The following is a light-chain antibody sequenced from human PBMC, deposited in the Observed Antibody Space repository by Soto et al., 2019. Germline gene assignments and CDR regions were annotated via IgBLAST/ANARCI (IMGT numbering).Light chain of an antibody. CDR2: DVT. J-gene: IGLJ1*01. CDR3: CSSAVIFHV. Sequence: QSVLTQPRSVSGSPGQSVTISCTGTSSDVGAYNYVSWYQKYPGKAPKLIIYDVTKRPSGVPDRCSGSKSGNTASLTISGLQAEDEADYYCCSSAVIFHVFGTGTKVTVL. CDR1: SSDVGAYNY. V-gene: IGLV2-11*01.